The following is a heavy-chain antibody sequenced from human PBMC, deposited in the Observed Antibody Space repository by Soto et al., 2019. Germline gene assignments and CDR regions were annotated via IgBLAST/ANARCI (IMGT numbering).Heavy chain of an antibody. CDR1: GFTFSSYW. CDR3: ARDPEDLGSGWYLYYFDY. CDR2: INSDGSST. J-gene: IGHJ4*02. V-gene: IGHV3-74*01. D-gene: IGHD6-19*01. Sequence: GGSLRLSCAASGFTFSSYWMHWVRQAPGKGLVWVSRINSDGSSTSYADSVKGRFTISRDNAKNTLYLQMNSLRAEDTAVYYCARDPEDLGSGWYLYYFDYWGQGTLVTAPQ.